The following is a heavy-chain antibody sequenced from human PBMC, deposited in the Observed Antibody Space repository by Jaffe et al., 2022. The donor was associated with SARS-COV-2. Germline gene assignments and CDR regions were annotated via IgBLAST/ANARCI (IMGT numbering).Heavy chain of an antibody. CDR1: GFTFSNYW. V-gene: IGHV3-74*01. Sequence: EVQLVESGGGLVQPGGSLRLSCAASGFTFSNYWMHWVRQAPGKGLLWVSRINIDGSSTTYADSVKGRFTISRDNAKNTLYLQMNSLRAEDTAVYYCARDLGGSTDHRFDYWGQGTLVTVSS. CDR3: ARDLGGSTDHRFDY. D-gene: IGHD1-26*01. CDR2: INIDGSST. J-gene: IGHJ4*02.